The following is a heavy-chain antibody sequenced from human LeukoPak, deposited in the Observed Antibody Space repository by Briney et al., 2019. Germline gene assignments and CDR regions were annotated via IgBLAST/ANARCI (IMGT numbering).Heavy chain of an antibody. V-gene: IGHV3-21*01. Sequence: GRSLKLSCAASGFTFSNFGMNWVRQAPGKGLEWVSSISDGGNYIYYGDSVKGRFTISRDNANNSLDLQMHSLRAEDTAVYYCASDPHSAAANWFDPWGQGTLVTVSS. D-gene: IGHD6-13*01. CDR2: ISDGGNYI. CDR3: ASDPHSAAANWFDP. J-gene: IGHJ5*02. CDR1: GFTFSNFG.